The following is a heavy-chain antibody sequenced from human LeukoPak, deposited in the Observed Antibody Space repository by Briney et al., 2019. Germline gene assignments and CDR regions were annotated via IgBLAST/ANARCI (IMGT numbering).Heavy chain of an antibody. D-gene: IGHD3-3*01. CDR1: GFTFSSYG. CDR2: IRYGGSNK. V-gene: IGHV3-30*02. J-gene: IGHJ4*02. CDR3: AKDAVRFLEWYYFDY. Sequence: GGSLRLSCAASGFTFSSYGMHWVRQAPGKGLEWVAFIRYGGSNKYYADSVKGRFTISRDNSKNTLYLQMNSLRAEDTAVYYCAKDAVRFLEWYYFDYWGQGTLVTVSS.